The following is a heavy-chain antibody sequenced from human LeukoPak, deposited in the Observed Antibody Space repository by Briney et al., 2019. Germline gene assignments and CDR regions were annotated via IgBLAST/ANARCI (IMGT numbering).Heavy chain of an antibody. J-gene: IGHJ4*02. V-gene: IGHV3-30*03. CDR3: ARGSCSGGSCYWSFDY. CDR1: GFTFSRYG. Sequence: GGSLRLSCAASGFTFSRYGMHWVRQAPGKGLEWVAVISYDGSNKYYADSVKGRITLSRDNSKNTVFLQMNGLRTEDTAVYYCARGSCSGGSCYWSFDYWGQGTLVTVSS. CDR2: ISYDGSNK. D-gene: IGHD2-15*01.